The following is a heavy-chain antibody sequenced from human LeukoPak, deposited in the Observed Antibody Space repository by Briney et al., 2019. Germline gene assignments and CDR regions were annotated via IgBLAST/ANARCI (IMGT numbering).Heavy chain of an antibody. CDR1: GGSISSYY. CDR3: ARDQGLSMVRGVIPNWFDP. CDR2: IYYSGST. J-gene: IGHJ5*02. V-gene: IGHV4-59*01. D-gene: IGHD3-10*01. Sequence: PSETLSLTCTVSGGSISSYYWSWIRQPPGKGLEWIGYIYYSGSTNYNSSLKSRVTISVDTSKNQFSLKLSSVTAADTAVYYCARDQGLSMVRGVIPNWFDPWGQGTLVTVSS.